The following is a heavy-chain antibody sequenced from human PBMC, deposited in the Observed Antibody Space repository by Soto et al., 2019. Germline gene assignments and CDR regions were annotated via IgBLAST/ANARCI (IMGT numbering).Heavy chain of an antibody. CDR3: AKETYSRRTDFDY. D-gene: IGHD1-26*01. CDR2: LGGSGDDT. Sequence: PGGSLRLSCAASRFTFSSCAMSQVRQAPRKGLESDSGLGGSGDDTEYTDSVKGGFTISRDNVKDTLYLQMNSLRAEDTALYYCAKETYSRRTDFDYWGQGIVVTVSS. J-gene: IGHJ4*02. CDR1: RFTFSSCA. V-gene: IGHV3-23*01.